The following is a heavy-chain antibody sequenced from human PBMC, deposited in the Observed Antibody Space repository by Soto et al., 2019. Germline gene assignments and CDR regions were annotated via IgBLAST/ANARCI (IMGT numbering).Heavy chain of an antibody. D-gene: IGHD3-3*01. Sequence: QVQLVQSGAEVKKPGASVKVSCKASGYTFTSYYMHWVRQAPGQGLEWMGIINPSGGSTSYAQKIQGRVTMTRDTSTSTVYMELSSLRSEDTAVYYCARFRVEWLRGMDVWGQGTTVTVSS. CDR2: INPSGGST. CDR1: GYTFTSYY. V-gene: IGHV1-46*01. CDR3: ARFRVEWLRGMDV. J-gene: IGHJ6*02.